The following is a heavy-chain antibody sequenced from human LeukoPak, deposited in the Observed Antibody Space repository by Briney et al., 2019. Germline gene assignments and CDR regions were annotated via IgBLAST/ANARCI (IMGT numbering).Heavy chain of an antibody. J-gene: IGHJ4*02. V-gene: IGHV4-38-2*02. CDR3: ARERPTTVVTPGLDY. CDR1: GYSISSGYY. CDR2: IYHSGST. Sequence: SETLSLTCTVSGYSISSGYYWGWIRQPPGKGLEWIGSIYHSGSTYYNPSLKSRVTISVDTSKNQFSLKLSSVTAADTAVYYCARERPTTVVTPGLDYWGQGTLVTVSS. D-gene: IGHD4-23*01.